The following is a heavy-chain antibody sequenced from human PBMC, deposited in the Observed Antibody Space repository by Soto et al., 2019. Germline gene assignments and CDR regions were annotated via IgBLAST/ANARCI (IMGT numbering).Heavy chain of an antibody. Sequence: QVQLVQSGAEVKKPGSSVKVSCKASGGTFSSYAISWVRQAPGQGLEWMGGIIPIFGTANYAQKFQGRVTISADESKRTAYMELSSLRSEDTGVYYCRLEGRGSGMTIFDSWGQGTLVTLSS. D-gene: IGHD6-19*01. CDR1: GGTFSSYA. CDR2: IIPIFGTA. V-gene: IGHV1-69*01. CDR3: RLEGRGSGMTIFDS. J-gene: IGHJ4*02.